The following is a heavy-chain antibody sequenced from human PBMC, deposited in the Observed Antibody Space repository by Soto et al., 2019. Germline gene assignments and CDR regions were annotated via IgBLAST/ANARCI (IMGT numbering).Heavy chain of an antibody. V-gene: IGHV4-59*08. Sequence: QVQLQQSGPGLVKPSETLSLTCTVSSGPSSSHNWGWIRQSPGRGLEWIGYVYNTGVTSYNPSLNSRVTQSAHPSAHHISPTLSFVTAADTAISCCVSQGIGSLHGLVDVWGQGTTVSVSS. D-gene: IGHD1-26*01. CDR3: VSQGIGSLHGLVDV. CDR1: SGPSSSHN. J-gene: IGHJ6*02. CDR2: VYNTGVT.